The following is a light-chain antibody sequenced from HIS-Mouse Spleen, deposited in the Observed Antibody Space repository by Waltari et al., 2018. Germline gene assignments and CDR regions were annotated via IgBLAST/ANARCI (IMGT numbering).Light chain of an antibody. CDR2: DDS. CDR1: NIGSKS. J-gene: IGLJ2*01. V-gene: IGLV3-21*02. Sequence: SYVLTQPPSVSVAPGQTARITCGGNNIGSKSVHWYQQKPGQAPVLVVYDDSDRPSGIPEGFSGSNPGNTATLTISRVEAGDEADYYCQVWDSSSDHVVFGGGTKLTVL. CDR3: QVWDSSSDHVV.